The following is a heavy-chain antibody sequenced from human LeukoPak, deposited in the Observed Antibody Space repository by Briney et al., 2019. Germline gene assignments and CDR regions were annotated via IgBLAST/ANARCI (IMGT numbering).Heavy chain of an antibody. V-gene: IGHV4-59*08. D-gene: IGHD3-3*01. CDR1: GGSISSYY. CDR3: ARGKIITIGLPPEHYYYYYGMDV. CDR2: IYYSGST. Sequence: PSETLSLTCTVSGGSISSYYWSWIRQPPGKGLEWIGYIYYSGSTNYNPSLKSRVTISVDTSKNQFSLKLSSVTAADTAVYYCARGKIITIGLPPEHYYYYYGMDVWGQGTTVTVSS. J-gene: IGHJ6*02.